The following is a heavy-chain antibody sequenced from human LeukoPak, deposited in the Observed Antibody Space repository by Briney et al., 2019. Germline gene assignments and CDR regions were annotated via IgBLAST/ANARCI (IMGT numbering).Heavy chain of an antibody. D-gene: IGHD3-10*01. CDR3: TKGRDGSGSYGDY. J-gene: IGHJ4*02. CDR2: TSHDGSDK. Sequence: GRSLRLSCAASGFTFSGYGMHWVRQAPGKGLEWGAVTSHDGSDKYYADSVKGRFTISRDSSKKTLYLQMNSLRAEDTAVYYCTKGRDGSGSYGDYWGQGTLVTVSS. V-gene: IGHV3-30*18. CDR1: GFTFSGYG.